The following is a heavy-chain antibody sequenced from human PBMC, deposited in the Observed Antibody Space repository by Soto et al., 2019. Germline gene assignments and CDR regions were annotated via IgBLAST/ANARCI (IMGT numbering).Heavy chain of an antibody. CDR3: ARDRIVGSGEKYDFWSGYYPYYYYGMDV. CDR1: GVSISSYY. CDR2: IYYSGST. J-gene: IGHJ6*02. D-gene: IGHD3-3*01. V-gene: IGHV4-59*01. Sequence: XETLSLTCTVSGVSISSYYWSCIRQAPGKGLEWIGYIYYSGSTNYNPSLKSRVTISVDTSKNQFSLKLSSVTAADTAVYYCARDRIVGSGEKYDFWSGYYPYYYYGMDVWGQGTTVTVSS.